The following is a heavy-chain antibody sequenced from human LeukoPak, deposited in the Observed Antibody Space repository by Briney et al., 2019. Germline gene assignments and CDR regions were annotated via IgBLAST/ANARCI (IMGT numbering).Heavy chain of an antibody. V-gene: IGHV1-18*01. CDR3: ARDGETTVVGDAFDI. J-gene: IGHJ3*02. Sequence: ASVKVSCKASGYTFTSYGISWVRQAPGQGLEWMEWISAYNGNTNYAQKLQGRVTMTTDTSTSTAYMELRSLRSDDTAVYYCARDGETTVVGDAFDIWGQGTMVTVSS. CDR2: ISAYNGNT. D-gene: IGHD4-23*01. CDR1: GYTFTSYG.